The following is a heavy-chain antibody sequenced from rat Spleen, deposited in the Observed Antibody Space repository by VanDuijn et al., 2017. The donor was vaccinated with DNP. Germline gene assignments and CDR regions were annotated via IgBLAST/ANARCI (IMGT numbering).Heavy chain of an antibody. CDR3: AKGPNYGGYSDFFDY. V-gene: IGHV4-2*01. D-gene: IGHD1-11*01. Sequence: EVKLVESGGGLVQPGRSLKLSCAASGFNFNDNWMGWVRQAPGKGLEWIGEINKGSGTIIYSPSLKDKFTISRDNAQNTLYLQMNKLGSEETAIYHCAKGPNYGGYSDFFDYWGQGVMVTVSS. CDR2: INKGSGTI. CDR1: GFNFNDNW. J-gene: IGHJ2*01.